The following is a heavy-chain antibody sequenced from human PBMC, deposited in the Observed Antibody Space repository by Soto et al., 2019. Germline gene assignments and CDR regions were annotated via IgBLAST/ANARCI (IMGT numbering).Heavy chain of an antibody. J-gene: IGHJ6*02. V-gene: IGHV1-3*01. Sequence: QVQLVQSEAEVQKPGASVKASCKASGYTFTSYAMHWLRQAPGQSLEWMGWINAGNGNTKYSQKFQGRVTITRDTSASTVYMELSSLRSEDTAVYYCARDLVPSGYYYDGMDVWGQGPTVTVSS. CDR2: INAGNGNT. CDR1: GYTFTSYA. CDR3: ARDLVPSGYYYDGMDV. D-gene: IGHD3-10*01.